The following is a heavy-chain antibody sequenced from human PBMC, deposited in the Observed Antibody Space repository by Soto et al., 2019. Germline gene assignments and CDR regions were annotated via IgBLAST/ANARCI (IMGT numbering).Heavy chain of an antibody. J-gene: IGHJ6*02. Sequence: AVKVSYKPSRGTFRSYAISWVRQAPGQGLEWMGGIIPIFGTANYAQKFQGRVTITADESTSSAYMELSSLRSEDTAVYYCARVTDYDFWSGYLDVWGQGTSVTVSS. CDR1: RGTFRSYA. CDR2: IIPIFGTA. CDR3: ARVTDYDFWSGYLDV. D-gene: IGHD3-3*01. V-gene: IGHV1-69*13.